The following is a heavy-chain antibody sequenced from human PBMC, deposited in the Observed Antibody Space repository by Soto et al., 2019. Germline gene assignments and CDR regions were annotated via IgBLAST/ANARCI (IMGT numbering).Heavy chain of an antibody. D-gene: IGHD3-10*02. J-gene: IGHJ4*02. Sequence: QAQLVESGGGVVQPGRSLRLSCAASGFTFSSFGMHWVRQAPGKGLEWVAAISYDGTNENYADSVKGRFTISRDDSKNTLYLQMNSLRPEDTAVYYCARGVFGYASPYDCWGLGTLVAVS. CDR3: ARGVFGYASPYDC. V-gene: IGHV3-30*03. CDR1: GFTFSSFG. CDR2: ISYDGTNE.